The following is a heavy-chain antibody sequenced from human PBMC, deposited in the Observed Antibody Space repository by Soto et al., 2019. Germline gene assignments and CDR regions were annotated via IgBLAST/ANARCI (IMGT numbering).Heavy chain of an antibody. Sequence: PGESLKISCKGSGYSFTSYWIGWVRQMPGKGLEWMGIIYPGDSDTSYSPSFQGQVTISADKSISTAYLQWSSLKASDTAMYYCARHSHIVSGRNWFDPWGQGTLVTVSS. D-gene: IGHD2-15*01. CDR1: GYSFTSYW. V-gene: IGHV5-51*01. J-gene: IGHJ5*02. CDR3: ARHSHIVSGRNWFDP. CDR2: IYPGDSDT.